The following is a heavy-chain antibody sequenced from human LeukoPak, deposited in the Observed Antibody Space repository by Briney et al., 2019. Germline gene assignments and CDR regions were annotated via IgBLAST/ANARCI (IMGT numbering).Heavy chain of an antibody. CDR2: ISGSGGNT. CDR3: AKGVLEYSSGWPNWFDP. J-gene: IGHJ5*02. CDR1: GFTFRTYA. D-gene: IGHD6-19*01. Sequence: GGSLRLSCAASGFTFRTYAMSWVRQAPGKGLEWVSTISGSGGNTYYADSVKGRFTISRDNSKTTLYLQMNSLRAEDTAVYYCAKGVLEYSSGWPNWFDPWGQGTLVAVSS. V-gene: IGHV3-23*01.